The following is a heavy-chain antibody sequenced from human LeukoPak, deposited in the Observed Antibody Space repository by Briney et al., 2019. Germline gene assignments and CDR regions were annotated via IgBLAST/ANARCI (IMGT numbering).Heavy chain of an antibody. J-gene: IGHJ1*01. CDR2: ISGSGGST. CDR3: AKPPRNLESGYGYGDSAEYFQH. Sequence: GGSLRLSCAASGFTFSSYAMTWVRQAPGKGLEWVSGISGSGGSTYYADSVKGRFSISRDNSNNTLYVQMNSLRAEDTAVYYCAKPPRNLESGYGYGDSAEYFQHWGQGTLATASS. D-gene: IGHD5-18*01. V-gene: IGHV3-23*01. CDR1: GFTFSSYA.